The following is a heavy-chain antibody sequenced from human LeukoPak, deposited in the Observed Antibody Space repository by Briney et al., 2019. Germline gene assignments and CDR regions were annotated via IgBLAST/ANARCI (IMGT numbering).Heavy chain of an antibody. CDR1: GFTFSSYT. CDR2: ISTGGGNT. J-gene: IGHJ4*02. D-gene: IGHD2-2*03. CDR3: AKDGGLWISAHWGDS. Sequence: GGSLRLSCTASGFTFSSYTMSWVRQAPGKGLKWVSTISTGGGNTYYADSVQGRFTVSRDDSKNTLYLQMNSLRAEDTAVYYCAKDGGLWISAHWGDSWGRGTLVTVSS. V-gene: IGHV3-23*01.